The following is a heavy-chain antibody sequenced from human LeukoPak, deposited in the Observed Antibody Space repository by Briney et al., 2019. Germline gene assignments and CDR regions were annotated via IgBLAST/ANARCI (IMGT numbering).Heavy chain of an antibody. J-gene: IGHJ3*01. CDR1: EMSFSAYY. CDR3: ARGFPPGSGSRGSHAFDV. Sequence: SETLSLTCAVSEMSFSAYYWNWIRQSPGKGLEWIGEINYGGSTKYTPSLEGRGTILIDTSKNQFSLKLTSVTAADTAVYYCARGFPPGSGSRGSHAFDVWGRGTMVTVSS. CDR2: INYGGST. D-gene: IGHD6-19*01. V-gene: IGHV4-34*01.